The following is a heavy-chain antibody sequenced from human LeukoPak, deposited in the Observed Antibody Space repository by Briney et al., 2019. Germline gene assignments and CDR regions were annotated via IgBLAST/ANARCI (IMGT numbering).Heavy chain of an antibody. CDR1: GYTFTSYY. Sequence: ASVKLSCKASGYTFTSYYMHWVRQAPGQGLEWRGWINPNSVGTNYAQKFQGSVTMTRDTSISTTYMELSRLRSDGTAVYDCARDGVMVRGVIIYYNWFDPWGQGTLVTVSS. V-gene: IGHV1-2*02. J-gene: IGHJ5*02. CDR3: ARDGVMVRGVIIYYNWFDP. CDR2: INPNSVGT. D-gene: IGHD3-10*01.